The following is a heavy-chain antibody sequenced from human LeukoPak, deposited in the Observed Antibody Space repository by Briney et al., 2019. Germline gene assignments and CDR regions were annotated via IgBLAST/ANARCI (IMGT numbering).Heavy chain of an antibody. V-gene: IGHV3-15*01. CDR1: GFPFINAW. D-gene: IGHD3-9*01. CDR2: IKSMSDGGTI. J-gene: IGHJ4*02. CDR3: TTGFHVLTGTDY. Sequence: GGSLRLSCAASGFPFINAWMNWVRQAPGKGLEWVGRIKSMSDGGTIDYAAPVRGRFTISTDDSKDTLYPQMNSLKIEDTAVYFCTTGFHVLTGTDYWGQGTLVTVSS.